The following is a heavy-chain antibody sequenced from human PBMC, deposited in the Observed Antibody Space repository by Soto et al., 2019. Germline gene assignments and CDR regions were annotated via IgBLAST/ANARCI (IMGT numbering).Heavy chain of an antibody. J-gene: IGHJ6*02. CDR1: GGSISSYY. Sequence: SETLSLTCTVSGGSISSYYWSWIRQPPGKGLEWIGYIYYSGSTNYNPSLKSRVTISVDTSKNQFSLKLSSVTAADTAVYYCARVGISSHCYYGMDVWGQGTTVTVSS. D-gene: IGHD3-3*02. CDR2: IYYSGST. CDR3: ARVGISSHCYYGMDV. V-gene: IGHV4-59*01.